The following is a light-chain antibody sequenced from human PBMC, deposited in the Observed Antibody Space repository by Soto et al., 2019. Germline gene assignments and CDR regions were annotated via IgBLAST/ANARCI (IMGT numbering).Light chain of an antibody. J-gene: IGLJ2*01. CDR3: AAWADSLRGRV. CDR2: SDN. Sequence: QAVLTQPPSASRTPGQRVTISCSGSNSNIGSNTVSWYQQLPGTAPKSLIYSDNQRPSGVPDRVSGSRSGTSASLAISGLQSEDEAEYYCAAWADSLRGRVFGGVTKLTVL. CDR1: NSNIGSNT. V-gene: IGLV1-44*01.